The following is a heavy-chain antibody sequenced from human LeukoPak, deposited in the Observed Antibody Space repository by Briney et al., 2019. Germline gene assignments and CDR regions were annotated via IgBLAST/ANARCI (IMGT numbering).Heavy chain of an antibody. CDR3: ARGRFGVVD. J-gene: IGHJ4*02. CDR2: IYHSGST. V-gene: IGHV4-30-2*01. Sequence: SETLSLTCAVSGGSISSGGYSWSWIRQPPGKGLEWIGYIYHSGSTYYNPSLKSRVAISVDRSKNQFSLKLSSVTAADAAVYYCARGRFGVVDWGQGTLVTVSS. CDR1: GGSISSGGYS. D-gene: IGHD3-3*01.